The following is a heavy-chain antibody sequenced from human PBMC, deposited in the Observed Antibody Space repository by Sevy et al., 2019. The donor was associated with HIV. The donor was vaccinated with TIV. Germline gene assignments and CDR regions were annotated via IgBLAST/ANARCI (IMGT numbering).Heavy chain of an antibody. V-gene: IGHV4-4*07. J-gene: IGHJ3*02. CDR3: ARDKGYSSGWYGDAFDI. D-gene: IGHD6-19*01. Sequence: SETLSLTCTVSGGSISSYYWSWIRQPAGKGLEWIGRIYTSGSTNYNPSLKSRVTMSVDTSKNQFSLKLSSVTAADMAVYYCARDKGYSSGWYGDAFDIWGQGTMVTVSS. CDR1: GGSISSYY. CDR2: IYTSGST.